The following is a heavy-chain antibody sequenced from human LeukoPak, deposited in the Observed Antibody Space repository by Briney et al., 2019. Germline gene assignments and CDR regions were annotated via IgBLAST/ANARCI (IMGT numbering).Heavy chain of an antibody. V-gene: IGHV3-11*04. CDR1: GFTFSDYD. CDR3: ARVRGSYSVDY. D-gene: IGHD1-26*01. Sequence: GGSLRLSCAASGFTFSDYDMSWIRQAPGKGLEWVSYISSSSGTTTHYADSVKGRFTISRDNAKNSLHLQMNSLRAEDTAVYYCARVRGSYSVDYWGQGTLVTVSS. CDR2: ISSSSGTTT. J-gene: IGHJ4*02.